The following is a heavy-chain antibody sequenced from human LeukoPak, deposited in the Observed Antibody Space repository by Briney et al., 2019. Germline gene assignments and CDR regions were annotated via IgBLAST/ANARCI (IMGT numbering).Heavy chain of an antibody. Sequence: ASVKVSCKASGYTFTSYGISWVRQAPGQGLEWMGWISAYNGNTNYAQKLQGRVTITADKSTSTAYMELSSLRSEDTAVYYCAAIGAPDAFDIWGQGTMVTVSS. J-gene: IGHJ3*02. CDR2: ISAYNGNT. CDR1: GYTFTSYG. V-gene: IGHV1-18*01. CDR3: AAIGAPDAFDI. D-gene: IGHD3-10*01.